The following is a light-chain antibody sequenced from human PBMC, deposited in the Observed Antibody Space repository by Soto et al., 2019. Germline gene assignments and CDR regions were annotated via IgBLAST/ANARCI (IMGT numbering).Light chain of an antibody. Sequence: EIVLTQSPGTLSLSPGEGATLSCRASQSVSSNHLAWYQQKPGQAPRLLIFGASSRASDIQDRFSGSGSGTDFTLTISSLEPEDFAVYYCQQYGSSPPYTFGQGTKLEI. CDR2: GAS. J-gene: IGKJ2*01. V-gene: IGKV3-20*01. CDR1: QSVSSNH. CDR3: QQYGSSPPYT.